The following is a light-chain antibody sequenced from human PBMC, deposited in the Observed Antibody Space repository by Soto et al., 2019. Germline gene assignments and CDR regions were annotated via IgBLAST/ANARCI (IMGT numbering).Light chain of an antibody. CDR3: QSFDSDNLVV. J-gene: IGLJ2*01. Sequence: NFMLTQPHSLSESPGKTVTISCTRSSGTIASKFVQWYQHRPGSAPTNVIYQDYHTPSGVPHRFSGSIDRSSNSASLTISDLETEDEADYYCQSFDSDNLVVFGGGTKLTV. V-gene: IGLV6-57*04. CDR2: QDY. CDR1: SGTIASKF.